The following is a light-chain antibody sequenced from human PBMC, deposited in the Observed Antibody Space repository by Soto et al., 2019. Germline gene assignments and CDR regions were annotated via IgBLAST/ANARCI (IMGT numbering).Light chain of an antibody. J-gene: IGLJ2*01. CDR3: SSYTTISTLV. CDR1: SSDVGGYNY. V-gene: IGLV2-14*01. CDR2: DVS. Sequence: QSALTQPASVSGSPGQSITISCTGTSSDVGGYNYVPWYQQHPGKAPKLMIYDVSNRPSGVSNRFSGSKSGNTASLTISGLQAEDEADYYCSSYTTISTLVFGGGTKVTVL.